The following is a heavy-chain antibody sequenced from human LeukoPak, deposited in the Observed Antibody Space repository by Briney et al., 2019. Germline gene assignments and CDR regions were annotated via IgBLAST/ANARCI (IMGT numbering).Heavy chain of an antibody. CDR3: ARDNFYNSGGGMEDGFDI. CDR2: INHSGST. V-gene: IGHV4-34*01. D-gene: IGHD3-10*01. J-gene: IGHJ3*02. Sequence: SETLSLTCAVYGGSFSGYYWSWIRQPPGKGLEWIGEINHSGSTNYNPSLKSRVTISVDTSKNQFSLKLSSVTAADTAVHYCARDNFYNSGGGMEDGFDIWGQGTMVTVSS. CDR1: GGSFSGYY.